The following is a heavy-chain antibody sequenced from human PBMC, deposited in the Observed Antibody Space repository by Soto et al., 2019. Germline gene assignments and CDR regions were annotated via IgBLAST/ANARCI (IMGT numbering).Heavy chain of an antibody. Sequence: PSETLSLTCAVYGGSFSGYYWTWIRQPPGTGLEWIGEINHSGSTNYNPSLKSRVTISVDTSKNQFSLKLSSVTAADTAVYYCARHSGYTYGHFDFWGQGTLVTVSS. CDR1: GGSFSGYY. J-gene: IGHJ4*02. CDR3: ARHSGYTYGHFDF. CDR2: INHSGST. D-gene: IGHD5-18*01. V-gene: IGHV4-34*01.